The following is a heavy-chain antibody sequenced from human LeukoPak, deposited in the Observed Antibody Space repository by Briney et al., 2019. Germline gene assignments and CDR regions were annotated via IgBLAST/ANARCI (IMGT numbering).Heavy chain of an antibody. CDR2: ISYDGDNK. CDR1: GVSFSSYG. CDR3: AKDIRVWGSYRYPCLDY. V-gene: IGHV3-30*18. D-gene: IGHD3-16*02. Sequence: GGSLRLSCAASGVSFSSYGMHWVRQAPGKGLEWVAVISYDGDNKYYADSVNGRFTISRDNSKNTLSLQMDSLRAEDTAVYYCAKDIRVWGSYRYPCLDYWGQGTLVTVSA. J-gene: IGHJ4*02.